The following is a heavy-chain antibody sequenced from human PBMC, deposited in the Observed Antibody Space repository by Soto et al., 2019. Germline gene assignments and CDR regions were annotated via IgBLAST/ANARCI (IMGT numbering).Heavy chain of an antibody. Sequence: SETLSLTCAVSGGSISSSNWWSWVRQPPGKGLEWVGEIYHSGSTNYNPSLKSRVTISVDKSKNQFSLKLSSVTAADTAVYYCARDGDYGDAFDIWGQGTMVTVS. CDR1: GGSISSSNW. CDR2: IYHSGST. CDR3: ARDGDYGDAFDI. J-gene: IGHJ3*02. V-gene: IGHV4-4*02. D-gene: IGHD4-17*01.